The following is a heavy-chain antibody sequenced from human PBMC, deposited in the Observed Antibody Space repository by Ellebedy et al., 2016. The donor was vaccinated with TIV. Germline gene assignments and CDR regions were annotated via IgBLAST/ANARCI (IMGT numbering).Heavy chain of an antibody. V-gene: IGHV4-59*01. CDR2: IYYSGST. Sequence: GSLRLSCTVSGGSISNYYWSWIRQPPGKGLEWIGYIYYSGSTDYNPSLKSRVTISVDTSKNQFSLKLTSVTAADTAVYFCARDKNYDSSGYVGAFNMWGQGTRVTVSS. CDR1: GGSISNYY. J-gene: IGHJ3*02. CDR3: ARDKNYDSSGYVGAFNM. D-gene: IGHD3-22*01.